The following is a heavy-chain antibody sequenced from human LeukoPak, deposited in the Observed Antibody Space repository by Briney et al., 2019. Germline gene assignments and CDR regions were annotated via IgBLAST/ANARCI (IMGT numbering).Heavy chain of an antibody. CDR1: GGTFSSYA. CDR2: IIPIFGTA. V-gene: IGHV1-69*06. CDR3: ARGAEEVVAATYYYYYYYMDV. Sequence: SVKVSCKASGGTFSSYAISWVRQAPGQGLEWMGGIIPIFGTANYAQKFQGRVTITADKSTSTAYMELSSLRSEDTAVYYCARGAEEVVAATYYYYYYYMDVWGKGTTVTVSS. J-gene: IGHJ6*03. D-gene: IGHD2-15*01.